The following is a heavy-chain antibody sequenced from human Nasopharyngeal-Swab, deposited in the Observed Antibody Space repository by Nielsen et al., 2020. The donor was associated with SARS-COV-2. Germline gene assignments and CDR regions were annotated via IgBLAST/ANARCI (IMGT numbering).Heavy chain of an antibody. J-gene: IGHJ4*02. CDR2: IYHSGST. V-gene: IGHV4-34*01. CDR1: GGSFSGYY. D-gene: IGHD6-13*01. CDR3: ARGYSGSSWYMGGYFDY. Sequence: SETLSLTCAVYGGSFSGYYWSWIRQPPGKGLEWIGEIYHSGSTNYNPSLKSRVTISIDTSKNQFSLKLSSVTAADTTVYYCARGYSGSSWYMGGYFDYWGQGTLVTVSS.